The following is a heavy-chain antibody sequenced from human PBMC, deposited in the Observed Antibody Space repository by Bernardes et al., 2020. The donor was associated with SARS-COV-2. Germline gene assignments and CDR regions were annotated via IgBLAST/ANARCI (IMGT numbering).Heavy chain of an antibody. Sequence: ASVKVSCKASGYTFTGYYIHWVRLAPGQGLEWMGWINPNSGGTNYAQKFQGRVTMTRDTSISTAYLELSSLRSDDTAVYYCALPPTNYDRYAMDVWGQGTTLT. CDR1: GYTFTGYY. CDR2: INPNSGGT. V-gene: IGHV1-2*02. J-gene: IGHJ6*02. CDR3: ALPPTNYDRYAMDV. D-gene: IGHD3-22*01.